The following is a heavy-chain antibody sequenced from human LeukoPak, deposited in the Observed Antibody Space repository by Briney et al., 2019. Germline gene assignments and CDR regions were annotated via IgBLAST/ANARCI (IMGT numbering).Heavy chain of an antibody. CDR2: IRSKANSYAT. Sequence: GGSLRLSCAASGFTFSGSAMHWVRQASGKGLEWVGRIRSKANSYATAYAASVKGRFTISRDNAKNSLYLQMNSLRTEDTAVYYCASAPGYYYDSSGYYYGFDYWGQGTLVTVSS. J-gene: IGHJ4*02. CDR3: ASAPGYYYDSSGYYYGFDY. V-gene: IGHV3-73*01. D-gene: IGHD3-22*01. CDR1: GFTFSGSA.